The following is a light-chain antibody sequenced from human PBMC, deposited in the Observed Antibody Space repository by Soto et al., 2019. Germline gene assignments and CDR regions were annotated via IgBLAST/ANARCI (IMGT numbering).Light chain of an antibody. J-gene: IGKJ1*01. V-gene: IGKV3-15*01. CDR3: HQYDNWPET. CDR1: QSVNSD. CDR2: GAS. Sequence: ETVMTQSPATLSVSPGERATLSCRASQSVNSDLAWYQQKPGQAPRLLIYGASTRATGIPARFSGSGSGTEFTLTISSLQYEDFAVYYCHQYDNWPETFGQGTKVDIK.